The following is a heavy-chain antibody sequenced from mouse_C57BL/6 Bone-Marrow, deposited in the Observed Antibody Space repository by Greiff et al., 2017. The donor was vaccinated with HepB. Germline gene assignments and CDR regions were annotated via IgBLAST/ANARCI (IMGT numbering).Heavy chain of an antibody. D-gene: IGHD3-3*01. CDR2: IHPNSGST. J-gene: IGHJ1*03. CDR1: GYTFTSYW. CDR3: ARLRVYWYFDV. V-gene: IGHV1-64*01. Sequence: QVQLKQSGAELVKPGASVKLSCKASGYTFTSYWMHWVKQRPGQGLEWIGMIHPNSGSTNYNEKFKSKATLTVDKSSSTAYMQLSSLTSEDSAVYYCARLRVYWYFDVWGTGTTVTVSS.